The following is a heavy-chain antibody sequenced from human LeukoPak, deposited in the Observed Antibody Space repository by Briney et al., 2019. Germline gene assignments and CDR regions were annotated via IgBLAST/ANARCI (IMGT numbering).Heavy chain of an antibody. D-gene: IGHD1-26*01. CDR2: IYTSGST. CDR3: ARQGYSVRNNEDNWFDP. J-gene: IGHJ5*02. CDR1: GGSISSYY. Sequence: SETLSLTCTVSGGSISSYYWSWIRQPPGKGLEWIGYIYTSGSTNYNPSLKSRVTISVDTSKNQFSLKLSSVTAADTAVYYCARQGYSVRNNEDNWFDPWGQGTLVTVSS. V-gene: IGHV4-4*09.